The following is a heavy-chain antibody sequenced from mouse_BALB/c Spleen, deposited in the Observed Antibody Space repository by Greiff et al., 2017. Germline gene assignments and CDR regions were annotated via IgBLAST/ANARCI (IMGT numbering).Heavy chain of an antibody. D-gene: IGHD1-1*02. J-gene: IGHJ2*01. CDR3: ARDGNLDY. V-gene: IGHV5-4*02. CDR1: GFTFSDYY. CDR2: ISDGGSYT. Sequence: EVKLEESGGGLVKPGGSLKLSCAASGFTFSDYYMYWVRQTPEKRLEWVATISDGGSYTYYPDSVKGRFTISRDNAKNNLYLQMSSLKSEDTAMYYCARDGNLDYWGQGTTLTVSS.